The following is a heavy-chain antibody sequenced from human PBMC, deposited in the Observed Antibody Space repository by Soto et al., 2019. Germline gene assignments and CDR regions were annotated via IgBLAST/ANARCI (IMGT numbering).Heavy chain of an antibody. CDR3: ARDLWSGLGYHYGMDV. D-gene: IGHD3-3*01. Sequence: PSETLSLTCTVSGGSISSGDYYWSWIRQPPGKGLEWIGYIYYSGSTYYNPSLKSRVTISVDTSKNQFSLKLSSVTAADTAVYYCARDLWSGLGYHYGMDVWGQGTTVTVSS. J-gene: IGHJ6*02. CDR1: GGSISSGDYY. CDR2: IYYSGST. V-gene: IGHV4-30-4*01.